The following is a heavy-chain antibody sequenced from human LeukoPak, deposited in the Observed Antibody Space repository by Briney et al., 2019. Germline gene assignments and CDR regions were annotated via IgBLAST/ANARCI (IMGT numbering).Heavy chain of an antibody. CDR2: MNPNSGNT. V-gene: IGHV1-8*02. D-gene: IGHD1-26*01. J-gene: IGHJ3*02. CDR3: ARMGRGGSYYDTFDI. Sequence: ASVKVSCKASGYTFASYGISWVRQAPGQGLEWMGWMNPNSGNTGYAQKFQGRVTMTRNTSISTAYMELSSLRSEDTAVYYCARMGRGGSYYDTFDIWGQGTMVTVSS. CDR1: GYTFASYG.